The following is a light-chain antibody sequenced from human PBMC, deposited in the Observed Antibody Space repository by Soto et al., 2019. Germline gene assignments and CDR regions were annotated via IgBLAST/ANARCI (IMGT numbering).Light chain of an antibody. Sequence: EIVLTQSPGTLSLSPGERATLSCRASQSVSSSYLAWYQQKPGQAPRLLIYGASSRATGIPDRFSGSGSGTDFTLTISRLEPEDFAVYYCQQYGSSPPVYTFGHGTKLEIK. CDR2: GAS. CDR3: QQYGSSPPVYT. CDR1: QSVSSSY. J-gene: IGKJ2*01. V-gene: IGKV3-20*01.